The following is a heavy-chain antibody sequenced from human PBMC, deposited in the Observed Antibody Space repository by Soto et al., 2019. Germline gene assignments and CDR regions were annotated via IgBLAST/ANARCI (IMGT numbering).Heavy chain of an antibody. Sequence: SETLSLTCTVSGASFNGYYWSWIRQPPGKGLEWIGYIFYSGSTNYNPSLKSRATISEDRSKNQFSLKLRSVTAADTAVYFCARVQDYDILSGYYGYFDFWGQGALVTVS. D-gene: IGHD3-9*01. CDR2: IFYSGST. V-gene: IGHV4-59*01. CDR3: ARVQDYDILSGYYGYFDF. CDR1: GASFNGYY. J-gene: IGHJ4*02.